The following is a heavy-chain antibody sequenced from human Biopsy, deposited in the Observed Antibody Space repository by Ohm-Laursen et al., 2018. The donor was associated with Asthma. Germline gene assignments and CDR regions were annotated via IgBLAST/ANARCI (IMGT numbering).Heavy chain of an antibody. CDR3: SRDFTIGSGSPFHF. J-gene: IGHJ4*02. CDR2: ISSHSRYI. V-gene: IGHV3-21*01. CDR1: GFDLRDYT. Sequence: SLRLSCAASGFDLRDYTMNWVRQAPGKGLEWVASISSHSRYIYHATSLRGRFTISRDNAKRSLYLQMDSLRGDDTAVYYCSRDFTIGSGSPFHFWGRGTLVTVSS. D-gene: IGHD3-10*01.